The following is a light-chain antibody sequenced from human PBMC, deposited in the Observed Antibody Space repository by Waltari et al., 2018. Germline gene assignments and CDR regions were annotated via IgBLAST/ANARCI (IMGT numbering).Light chain of an antibody. J-gene: IGLJ3*02. CDR1: SGHITTV. CDR2: VNSDGSH. CDR3: ETGGHGTWV. Sequence: QLVLTQSPSASASLGASVKLTCTLSSGHITTVIAWHPQQPGKGPRYLMKVNSDGSHRKGDDIPDRFSGSGSGPERYLTISSLQSEDEADYYCETGGHGTWVFGGGTKLTVL. V-gene: IGLV4-69*01.